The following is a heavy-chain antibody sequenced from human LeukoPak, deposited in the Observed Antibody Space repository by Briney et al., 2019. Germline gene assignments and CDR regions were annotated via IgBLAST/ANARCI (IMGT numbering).Heavy chain of an antibody. CDR1: GGPFSSYA. D-gene: IGHD3-16*02. CDR3: ARIVIEFARGYYYYMRV. Sequence: SVKLSCKASGGPFSSYAISWVRQAPGQGLEWRGGIIPIFGTANYAQKFQGRVTIITDESQSTAYMELSSLSSEDTAVNYRARIVIEFARGYYYYMRVWGKGTTVTVSS. J-gene: IGHJ6*03. V-gene: IGHV1-69*05. CDR2: IIPIFGTA.